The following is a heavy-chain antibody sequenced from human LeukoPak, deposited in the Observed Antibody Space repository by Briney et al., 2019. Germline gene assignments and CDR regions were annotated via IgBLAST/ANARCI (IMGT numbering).Heavy chain of an antibody. V-gene: IGHV3-23*01. Sequence: GGSLRLSCAASGLTFSSYAMSWVRQAPGKGLEWVSAISGSGGSTYYADSVKGRFTISRDNSKNTLYLQMNSLRAEDTAVYYCATQTSSGWYIYFDYWGQGTLVTVSS. CDR3: ATQTSSGWYIYFDY. D-gene: IGHD6-19*01. CDR1: GLTFSSYA. CDR2: ISGSGGST. J-gene: IGHJ4*02.